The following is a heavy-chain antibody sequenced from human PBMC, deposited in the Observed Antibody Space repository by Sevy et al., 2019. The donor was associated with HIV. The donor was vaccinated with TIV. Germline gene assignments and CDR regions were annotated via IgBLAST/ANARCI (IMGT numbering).Heavy chain of an antibody. Sequence: GGSLRLSCAASGFTVSSNYMSWVRQAPGKGLEWVSVIYSDGNTYYADSVKGRFTISRDNSKNTLYLEMNSLRAEDTAVYYCARGLILEGSWYGMDVWGQGTTVTVSS. D-gene: IGHD3-3*01. CDR1: GFTVSSNY. CDR2: IYSDGNT. CDR3: ARGLILEGSWYGMDV. J-gene: IGHJ6*02. V-gene: IGHV3-53*01.